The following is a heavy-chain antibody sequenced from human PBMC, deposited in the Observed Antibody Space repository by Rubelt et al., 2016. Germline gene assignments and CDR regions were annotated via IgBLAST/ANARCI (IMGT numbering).Heavy chain of an antibody. V-gene: IGHV1-3*01. D-gene: IGHD3-10*01. Sequence: GASVKVSCKASGYTFTMYVIHWVRQAPGKSLEWMALINAGLGYTKYSQEFQGRVTITPDTSASTAYMELSSLRSEDTAVYYCVRDGRVFEYYFDFWGQGTLVTVSS. CDR3: VRDGRVFEYYFDF. CDR1: GYTFTMYV. CDR2: INAGLGYT. J-gene: IGHJ4*02.